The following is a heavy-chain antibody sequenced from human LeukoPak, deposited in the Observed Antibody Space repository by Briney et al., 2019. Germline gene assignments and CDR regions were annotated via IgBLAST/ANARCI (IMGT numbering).Heavy chain of an antibody. D-gene: IGHD1-7*01. CDR3: ARGNNWNYGFDY. CDR2: IYYSGST. CDR1: GGSISSYY. J-gene: IGHJ4*02. Sequence: PSETLSLTCTVSGGSISSYYWSWIRQPPGKGLEWIGYIYYSGSTNYNPSLKSRVTTSVDTSKNQFSLKLSSVTAADTAVYYCARGNNWNYGFDYWGQGTLVTVSS. V-gene: IGHV4-59*12.